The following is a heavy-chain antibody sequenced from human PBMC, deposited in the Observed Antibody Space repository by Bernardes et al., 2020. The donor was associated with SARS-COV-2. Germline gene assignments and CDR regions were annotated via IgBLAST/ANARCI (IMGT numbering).Heavy chain of an antibody. CDR3: AKDRRGVGIIVPGEDY. J-gene: IGHJ4*02. Sequence: VGSLRLSCAASGFTFSSYHMTWVRQAPGKGLEWVSAIHYDDSGTFYADSVRGRFITSRDNSKNMLYLQMNSLRPEDTAVYYCAKDRRGVGIIVPGEDYWGQGTLVIVSS. D-gene: IGHD3-10*01. CDR2: IHYDDSGT. CDR1: GFTFSSYH. V-gene: IGHV3-23*01.